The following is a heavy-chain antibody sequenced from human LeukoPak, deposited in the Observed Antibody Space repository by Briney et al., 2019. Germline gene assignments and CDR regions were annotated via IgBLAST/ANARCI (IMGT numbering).Heavy chain of an antibody. CDR1: GGTFSSYT. CDR3: ASRISDGMDV. CDR2: IIPIFGTA. J-gene: IGHJ6*02. D-gene: IGHD2-15*01. V-gene: IGHV1-69*01. Sequence: SVKVSCKASGGTFSSYTISWVRQAPGQGLEWMGGIIPIFGTANYAQKFQGRVTITADESTSTAYMELSSLRSEDTAVYYCASRISDGMDVWGQGTTVTVSS.